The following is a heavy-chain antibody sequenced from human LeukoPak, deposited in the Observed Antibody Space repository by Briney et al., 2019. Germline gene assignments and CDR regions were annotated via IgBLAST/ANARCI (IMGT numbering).Heavy chain of an antibody. V-gene: IGHV4-39*01. D-gene: IGHD3-3*01. J-gene: IGHJ4*02. CDR2: IYYSGST. Sequence: SETLSLTCSVSGDSISSSNCWSWVRQPPGKGLEWIGSIYYSGSTYYNPSLKSRVTISVDTSKNQFSLKLSSVTAADTAVYYCARSPKAIFGVVIIHSFDYWGQGTLVTVSS. CDR3: ARSPKAIFGVVIIHSFDY. CDR1: GDSISSSNC.